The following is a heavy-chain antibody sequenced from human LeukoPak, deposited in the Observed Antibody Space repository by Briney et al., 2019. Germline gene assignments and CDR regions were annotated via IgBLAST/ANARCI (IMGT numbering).Heavy chain of an antibody. J-gene: IGHJ4*02. CDR3: AIPVVSGDY. D-gene: IGHD5/OR15-5a*01. CDR1: GFTFSNYD. Sequence: PGGSLRLSCAAPGFTFSNYDMTWVRQAPGKGLEWVSSISGSGGSANYADSVKGRFTISRDNSKNTLYLQMNSLRAEDTAVYYCAIPVVSGDYWGQGTLVTVSS. CDR2: ISGSGGSA. V-gene: IGHV3-23*01.